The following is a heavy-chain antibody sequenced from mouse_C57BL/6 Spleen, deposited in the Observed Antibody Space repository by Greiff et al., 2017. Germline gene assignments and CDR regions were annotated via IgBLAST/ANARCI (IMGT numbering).Heavy chain of an antibody. V-gene: IGHV1-82*01. CDR2: HYPGDGDT. CDR1: GYALSSSW. CDR3: TKYPELGRSAMDC. J-gene: IGHJ4*01. Sequence: QVHLKEPGPDSVKPGATAKISCKASGYALSSSWINWVKQRLGRGLERIGRHYPGDGDTNYNGKFKGEATLTACKSSSTAYMHLSRRTSGDSAVYVCTKYPELGRSAMDCWGQVTSVPVS. D-gene: IGHD4-1*01.